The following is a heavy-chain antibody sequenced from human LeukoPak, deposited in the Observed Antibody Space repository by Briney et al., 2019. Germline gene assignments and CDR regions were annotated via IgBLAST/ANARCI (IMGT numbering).Heavy chain of an antibody. CDR1: GGSISSGGYS. V-gene: IGHV4-30-2*01. CDR3: ARQSNWFDP. CDR2: IYHSGST. J-gene: IGHJ5*02. Sequence: SETLSLTCAVSGGSISSGGYSWSWIRQPPGKGLEWIGYIYHSGSTYYNPSLKSRVTISVDRSKNQFSLKLSSVTAADTAVYYCARQSNWFDPWGQGTLVTVSS.